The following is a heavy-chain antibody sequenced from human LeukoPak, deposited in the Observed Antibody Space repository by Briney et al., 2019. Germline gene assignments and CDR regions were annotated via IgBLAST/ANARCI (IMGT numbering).Heavy chain of an antibody. Sequence: ASVKVSCKASGYTFTSYDNNWVRQATGQGLEWMGWMNPNSGNTGYAQKFQGRVTMTRNTSISTAYMELSSLRSEDTAVYYCARGYCSSTSCLNYYYGMDVWGQGTTVTVSS. CDR3: ARGYCSSTSCLNYYYGMDV. J-gene: IGHJ6*02. CDR2: MNPNSGNT. D-gene: IGHD2-2*01. V-gene: IGHV1-8*01. CDR1: GYTFTSYD.